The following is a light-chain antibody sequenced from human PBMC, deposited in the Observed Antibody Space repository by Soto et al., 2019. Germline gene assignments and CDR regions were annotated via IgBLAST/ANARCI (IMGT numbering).Light chain of an antibody. J-gene: IGKJ4*01. CDR1: QDISNY. CDR3: QQSYSTPLT. Sequence: DIQMTQSPSSLSASVGDRVTITCQASQDISNYLNWYQQKPGKAPKLLIYDASNLETGVPSRFSGSGSGTAFTLTISSLQPEDFATYYCQQSYSTPLTFGGGTKVDIK. V-gene: IGKV1-39*01. CDR2: DAS.